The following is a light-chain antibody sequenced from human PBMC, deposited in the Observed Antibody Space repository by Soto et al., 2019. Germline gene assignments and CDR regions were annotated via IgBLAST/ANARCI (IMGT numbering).Light chain of an antibody. CDR1: SSDVGGYDH. Sequence: QSVLTRPASVSGSPGQSITISCTGTSSDVGGYDHVSWYQQHPGKAPKLIIYDVTVRPSGISRRFSGSKSDNTASLAVSGLQPQDEADYYCSSYTNTDTLLFGGGTKVTVL. V-gene: IGLV2-14*03. J-gene: IGLJ3*02. CDR2: DVT. CDR3: SSYTNTDTLL.